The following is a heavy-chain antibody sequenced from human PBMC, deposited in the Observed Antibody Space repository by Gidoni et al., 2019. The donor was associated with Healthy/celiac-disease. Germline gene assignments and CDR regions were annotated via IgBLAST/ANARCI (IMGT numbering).Heavy chain of an antibody. J-gene: IGHJ6*02. CDR1: GFTFSSYA. D-gene: IGHD3-9*01. V-gene: IGHV3-64D*06. CDR3: VKDSLRALGYDILTGYPDYYGMDV. CDR2: ISSNGGST. Sequence: EVQLVESGGGLVQPGGSLRLSCSASGFTFSSYAMHWVRQAPGKGLEYVSAISSNGGSTYYADSVKGRFTISRDNSKNTLYLQMSSLRAEDTAVYYCVKDSLRALGYDILTGYPDYYGMDVWGQGTTVTVSS.